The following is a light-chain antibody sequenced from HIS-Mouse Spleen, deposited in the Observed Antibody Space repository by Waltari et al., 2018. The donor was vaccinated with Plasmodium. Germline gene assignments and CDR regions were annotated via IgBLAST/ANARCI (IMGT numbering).Light chain of an antibody. Sequence: QSVLTQPPSVSAAPVHKATISCSGSSSNIGKNYVTWYQQLPGTPPKLLIYDNNKRPPGIPPRFSGSTSATLATLGITGLHTGDAAADYCRTWDSSLSADVAFGGGTKLTVL. CDR1: SSNIGKNY. J-gene: IGLJ2*01. CDR3: RTWDSSLSADVA. CDR2: DNN. V-gene: IGLV1-51*01.